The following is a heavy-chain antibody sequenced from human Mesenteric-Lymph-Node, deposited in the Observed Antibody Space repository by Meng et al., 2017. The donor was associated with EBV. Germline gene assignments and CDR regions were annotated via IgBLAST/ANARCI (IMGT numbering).Heavy chain of an antibody. V-gene: IGHV1-69*01. D-gene: IGHD4-17*01. Sequence: QVHLVQSGAEVKKPXSSVKVSGXAFGDTCSSYGFSWVRQAPGQGLEWMGGIIPMFGAANYAQNFQGRVTITADESTSTAYMELSSLRSDDTAVYYCARTISFMVTVTTHTRRFQSFDSWGQGTLVTVSS. CDR2: IIPMFGAA. J-gene: IGHJ5*01. CDR1: GDTCSSYG. CDR3: ARTISFMVTVTTHTRRFQSFDS.